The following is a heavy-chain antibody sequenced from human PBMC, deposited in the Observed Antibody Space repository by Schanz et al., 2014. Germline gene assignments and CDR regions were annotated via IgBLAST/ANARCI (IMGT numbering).Heavy chain of an antibody. V-gene: IGHV3-48*01. Sequence: EVQLLESGGGLVQPGGSLKLSCAASGLIFSNYVMSWVRQAPGKGLEWVSYIRSSSTPIYYADSVKGRFTISRDNAKNTLYLQMNSLRAEDTGLYFCARGGSGSHYRLDYWGQGTLXTVSS. D-gene: IGHD1-26*01. CDR2: IRSSSTPI. CDR3: ARGGSGSHYRLDY. J-gene: IGHJ4*02. CDR1: GLIFSNYV.